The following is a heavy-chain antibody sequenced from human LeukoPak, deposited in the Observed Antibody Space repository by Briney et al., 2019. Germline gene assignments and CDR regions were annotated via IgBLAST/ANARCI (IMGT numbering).Heavy chain of an antibody. CDR1: GGSLSSVDYY. V-gene: IGHV4-30-4*08. Sequence: SETLSLTCTVYGGSLSSVDYYWSWIRQPPGKGLEWIGYIYYSGSTYYNPSLKSRVTISVDTSKNQFSLKLSSVTAADTAVYYCASLESPQDTALATLHYWGQGPLVTVSS. CDR2: IYYSGST. CDR3: ASLESPQDTALATLHY. J-gene: IGHJ4*02. D-gene: IGHD5-18*01.